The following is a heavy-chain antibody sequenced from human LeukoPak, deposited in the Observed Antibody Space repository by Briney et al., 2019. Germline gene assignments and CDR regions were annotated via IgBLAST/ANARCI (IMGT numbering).Heavy chain of an antibody. J-gene: IGHJ4*02. CDR1: GYTFTSYY. Sequence: GASVTVSYKASGYTFTSYYMHWVRQAPGQGLEWMGIINPSGGSTSYAQKFQGRVTMTRDTSTSTVYMELSSLRSEDTAVYYCARDGSQYSGARITNSRTFDYWGQGTLVTVSS. V-gene: IGHV1-46*01. CDR3: ARDGSQYSGARITNSRTFDY. D-gene: IGHD2-8*01. CDR2: INPSGGST.